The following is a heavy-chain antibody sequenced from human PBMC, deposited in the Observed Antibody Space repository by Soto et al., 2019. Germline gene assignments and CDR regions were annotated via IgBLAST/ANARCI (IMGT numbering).Heavy chain of an antibody. CDR3: ARDGGLRLGELSPALDY. J-gene: IGHJ4*02. CDR1: GGSISSGGYY. V-gene: IGHV4-31*03. Sequence: PSETLSRTCTVSGGSISSGGYYWSWIRQHPGKGLEWIGYIYYSGSTYYNPSLKSRVTISVDTSKNQFSLKLSSVTAADTAVYYCARDGGLRLGELSPALDYWGQGTLVTVSS. CDR2: IYYSGST. D-gene: IGHD3-16*02.